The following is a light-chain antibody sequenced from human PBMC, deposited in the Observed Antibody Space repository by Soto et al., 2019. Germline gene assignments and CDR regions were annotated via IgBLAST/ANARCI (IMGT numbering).Light chain of an antibody. CDR1: QCVSNNY. CDR3: QQYGTSPPLT. CDR2: GAS. J-gene: IGKJ4*01. V-gene: IGKV3-20*01. Sequence: EIVLMQSPGTLSLSPGERATLSCRASQCVSNNYVAWYQQKPGQAPRLLIAGASSRATGIPDRFSGSGSGTDFTLTISRLEPEDCAVYYCQQYGTSPPLTFGGGTKVEIK.